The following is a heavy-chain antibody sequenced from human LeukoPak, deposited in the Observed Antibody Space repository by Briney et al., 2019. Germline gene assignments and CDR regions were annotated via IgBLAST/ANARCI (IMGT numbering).Heavy chain of an antibody. D-gene: IGHD2-8*02. CDR3: ARLTGGNLDY. V-gene: IGHV4-39*07. J-gene: IGHJ4*02. Sequence: TSETLSLTCSVSGGSITSSSYYWGWIRQPPEKGLEWIGSISYTGGTNSNPSLKSRITISVDTSENQFSLKLSSVTAADTAVYYCARLTGGNLDYWGQGTLVTVSS. CDR1: GGSITSSSYY. CDR2: ISYTGGT.